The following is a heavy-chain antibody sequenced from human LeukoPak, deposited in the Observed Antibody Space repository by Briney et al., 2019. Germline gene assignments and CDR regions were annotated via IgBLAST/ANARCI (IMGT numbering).Heavy chain of an antibody. D-gene: IGHD3-10*02. J-gene: IGHJ6*04. CDR2: IKQDGSEK. CDR3: AELGITMIGGV. Sequence: GGSLRLSCILSGFTPIHYWMAWVRQAPGKGLEWVANIKQDGSEKYYVDSVKGRFTISRDNAKNSLYLQMNSLRAEDTSVYYCAELGITMIGGVWGKGTTVTISS. V-gene: IGHV3-7*01. CDR1: GFTPIHYW.